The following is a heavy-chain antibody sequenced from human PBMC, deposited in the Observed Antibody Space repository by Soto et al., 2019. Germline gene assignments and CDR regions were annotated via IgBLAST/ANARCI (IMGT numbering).Heavy chain of an antibody. V-gene: IGHV1-3*01. Sequence: ASVKVSFKASGYTFTSYAMHWVRQAPGQRLEWMGWINAGNGNTKYSQKFQGRVTITRDTSASTAYMELSSLRSEDTAVYYCARDRGRYFDWLPLSLGMDVWGQGTTVTVSS. CDR2: INAGNGNT. CDR1: GYTFTSYA. CDR3: ARDRGRYFDWLPLSLGMDV. D-gene: IGHD3-9*01. J-gene: IGHJ6*02.